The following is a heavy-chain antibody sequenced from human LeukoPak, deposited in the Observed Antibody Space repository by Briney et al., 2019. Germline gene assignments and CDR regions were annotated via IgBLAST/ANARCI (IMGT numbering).Heavy chain of an antibody. J-gene: IGHJ5*02. Sequence: SVKVSCKASGYTFSSYAISWVRQAPGQGLEWMGGIIPIFGTANYAQKFQGRVTITADESTSTAYMELSSLRSEDTAVYYCAGGGVVVAATQVYNWFDPWGQGTLVTVSS. D-gene: IGHD2-15*01. CDR1: GYTFSSYA. CDR2: IIPIFGTA. CDR3: AGGGVVVAATQVYNWFDP. V-gene: IGHV1-69*13.